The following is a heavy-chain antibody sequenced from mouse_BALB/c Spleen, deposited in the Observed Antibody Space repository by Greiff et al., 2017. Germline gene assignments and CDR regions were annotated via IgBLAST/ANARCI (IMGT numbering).Heavy chain of an antibody. CDR3: ARWGYGGFDY. CDR1: GYSITSDYA. D-gene: IGHD3-1*01. J-gene: IGHJ2*01. Sequence: VQLKESGPGLVKPSQSLSLTCTVTGYSITSDYAWNWIRQFPGNKLEWMGYISYSGSTSYNPSLKSRISITRDTSKNQFFLQLNSVTTEDTATYYCARWGYGGFDYWGQGTTLTVSS. V-gene: IGHV3-2*02. CDR2: ISYSGST.